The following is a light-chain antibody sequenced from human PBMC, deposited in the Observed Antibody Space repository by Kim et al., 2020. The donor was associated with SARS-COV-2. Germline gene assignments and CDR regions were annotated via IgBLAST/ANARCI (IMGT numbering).Light chain of an antibody. Sequence: SSELTQDPVVSVALGQTVRITCQGDSLRTYYASWYQQRPGQAPILVIHGKNNRPSGIPDRFSGSSSGNTASLTVTGAQAVDEADYYCISRDNSGDHVVFGGGTKLTVL. J-gene: IGLJ2*01. V-gene: IGLV3-19*01. CDR1: SLRTYY. CDR2: GKN. CDR3: ISRDNSGDHVV.